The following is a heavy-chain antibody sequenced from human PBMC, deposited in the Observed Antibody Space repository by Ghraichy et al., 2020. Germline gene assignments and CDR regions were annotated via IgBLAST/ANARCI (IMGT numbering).Heavy chain of an antibody. CDR1: GGSFSGYY. V-gene: IGHV4-34*01. J-gene: IGHJ3*02. D-gene: IGHD5-24*01. Sequence: SETLSLTCAVYGGSFSGYYWSWIRQPPGKGLEWIGEINHSGSTNYNPSLKSRVTISVDTSKNQFSLKLSSVTAADTAVYYCARGIKRWLQFPDAFDIWGQGTMVTVSS. CDR2: INHSGST. CDR3: ARGIKRWLQFPDAFDI.